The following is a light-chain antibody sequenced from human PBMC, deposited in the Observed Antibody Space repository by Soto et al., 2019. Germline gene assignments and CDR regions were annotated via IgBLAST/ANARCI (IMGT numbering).Light chain of an antibody. CDR1: RGVGND. CDR2: DAS. J-gene: IGKJ4*01. V-gene: IGKV1-27*01. CDR3: QNYDNAPLT. Sequence: DIQMTQSPSSLSASVGDRVTITCRASRGVGNDLAWYQQKPGKVPKLLVYDASTVQSGVPSSFSASGSGTDFTLTISSLQTDDFATYYCQNYDNAPLTFGGGTRVDIK.